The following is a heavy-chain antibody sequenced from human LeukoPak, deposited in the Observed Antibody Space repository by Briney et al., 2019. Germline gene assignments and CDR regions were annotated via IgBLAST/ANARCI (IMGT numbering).Heavy chain of an antibody. D-gene: IGHD3-22*01. CDR1: GGTFSSYA. CDR2: IIPIFGTA. CDR3: ARRGDSSGYYYIGSAFDI. Sequence: GASVKVSCKASGGTFSSYAISWVRQAPGQGLEWRGRIIPIFGTANYAQKFQGRVTITTDESTSTAYMELSSLRSEDTAVYYCARRGDSSGYYYIGSAFDIWGQGTMVTVSS. V-gene: IGHV1-69*05. J-gene: IGHJ3*02.